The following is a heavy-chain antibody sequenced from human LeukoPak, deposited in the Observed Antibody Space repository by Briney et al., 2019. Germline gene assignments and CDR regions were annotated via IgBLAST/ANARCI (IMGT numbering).Heavy chain of an antibody. Sequence: SETLSLTCTVSGDSISNYYWSWIRQPPGKGLEWIGYSGSTNYNPSLKSRVTISVDTSKSQFSLKLSSVTAADTAVYYCARSELLWFGGVNSGFDYWGQGTLVTVSS. V-gene: IGHV4-59*01. CDR2: SGST. CDR3: ARSELLWFGGVNSGFDY. CDR1: GDSISNYY. D-gene: IGHD3-10*01. J-gene: IGHJ4*02.